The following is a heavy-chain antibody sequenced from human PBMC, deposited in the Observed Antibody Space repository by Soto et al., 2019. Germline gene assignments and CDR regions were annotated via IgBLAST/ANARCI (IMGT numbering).Heavy chain of an antibody. D-gene: IGHD6-6*01. Sequence: SETLSLTCTVTGDSITSGGYYWSWIRQHPGKGLEWLGYIYGSGGSGSTLYNPSLKSRITLSVDTSKTQFSLNLSSVTVADTAVYYCAKYSDSSGDYYSGMDVWGQGTTVTVSS. V-gene: IGHV4-31*03. J-gene: IGHJ6*02. CDR3: AKYSDSSGDYYSGMDV. CDR2: IYGSGGSGST. CDR1: GDSITSGGYY.